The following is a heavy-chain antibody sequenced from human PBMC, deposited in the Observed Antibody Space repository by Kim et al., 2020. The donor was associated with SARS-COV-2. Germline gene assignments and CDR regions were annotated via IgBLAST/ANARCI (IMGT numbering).Heavy chain of an antibody. CDR3: ARGRVDSSYPLFYYYYGMDV. D-gene: IGHD6-6*01. CDR1: GGSFSGYY. Sequence: SETLSLTCAVYGGSFSGYYWSWIRQPPGKGLEWIGEINHSGSTNYNPSLKSRVTISVDTSKNQFSLKLSSVTAADTAVYYCARGRVDSSYPLFYYYYGMDVWGQGTTVTVSS. CDR2: INHSGST. V-gene: IGHV4-34*01. J-gene: IGHJ6*02.